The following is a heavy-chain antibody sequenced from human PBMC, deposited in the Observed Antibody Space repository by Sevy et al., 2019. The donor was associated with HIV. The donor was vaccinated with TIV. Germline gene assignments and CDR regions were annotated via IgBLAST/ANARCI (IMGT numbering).Heavy chain of an antibody. J-gene: IGHJ4*02. CDR3: ARHLPGDSSGYYDGHFDY. V-gene: IGHV4-39*01. CDR2: IYYSGST. CDR1: GGSITSSSFY. Sequence: SETLSLTCSVSGGSITSSSFYWAWIRQPPGKGLEWIGTIYYSGSTYYTNGSPYYNPSLQSRVTISVDTSKNQFSLKLSSVTAADTAVYYCARHLPGDSSGYYDGHFDYWGQGTLVTVSS. D-gene: IGHD3-22*01.